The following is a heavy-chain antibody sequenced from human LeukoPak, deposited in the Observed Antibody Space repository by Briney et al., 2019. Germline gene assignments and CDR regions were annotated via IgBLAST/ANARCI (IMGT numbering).Heavy chain of an antibody. Sequence: ASVKVSCKASGYTFTGYYMHWVRQAPGQGLEWMGWINPNSGGTNYAQKFQGRVTMARDTSISTAYMELSRLRSDDTAVYYCARSARWRYGPGFVGNYWGQGTPVTVSS. J-gene: IGHJ4*02. CDR3: ARSARWRYGPGFVGNY. V-gene: IGHV1-2*02. D-gene: IGHD2-21*01. CDR1: GYTFTGYY. CDR2: INPNSGGT.